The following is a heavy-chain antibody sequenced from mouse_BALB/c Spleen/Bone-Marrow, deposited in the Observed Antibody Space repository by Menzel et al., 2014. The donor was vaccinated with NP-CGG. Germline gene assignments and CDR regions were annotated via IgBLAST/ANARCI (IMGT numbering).Heavy chain of an antibody. V-gene: IGHV1-52*01. Sequence: VQLQQSGAELVRPGASVKLSCKASGYTFTNYWMNWVKQRPEQGLEWIGRIDPYDSETHSNQKFKDKAILTVDKSSSTAYMQLSSLTSEDSAVYYCARWGTTVVDYFDVWGAGTTATVSS. D-gene: IGHD1-1*01. J-gene: IGHJ1*02. CDR1: GYTFTNYW. CDR2: IDPYDSET. CDR3: ARWGTTVVDYFDV.